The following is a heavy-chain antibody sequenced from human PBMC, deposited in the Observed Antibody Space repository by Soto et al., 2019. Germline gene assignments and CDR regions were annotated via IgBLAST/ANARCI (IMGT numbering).Heavy chain of an antibody. V-gene: IGHV3-23*01. CDR3: AKDLGGGSGYDGDYFDY. CDR2: ISGSGGST. CDR1: GFTFSSYA. J-gene: IGHJ4*02. Sequence: EVQLLESGGGLVQPGGSLRLSCAASGFTFSSYAMSWVRQAPGKGLEWVSAISGSGGSTYYADSVKGRFTISRDNSKNTLYLQMNSLRAEDTAVYYCAKDLGGGSGYDGDYFDYWGQGTLVTVSS. D-gene: IGHD5-12*01.